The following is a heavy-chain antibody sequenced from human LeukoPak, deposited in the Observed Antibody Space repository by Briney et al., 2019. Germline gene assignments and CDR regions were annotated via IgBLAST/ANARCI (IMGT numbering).Heavy chain of an antibody. J-gene: IGHJ4*02. CDR2: IVVGSGNT. Sequence: ASVKVSCKASGFTFTSSAVQWVRQARGQRLEWIGWIVVGSGNTNYAQKFQERVTIIRDTSTSTAYMELSSLRSEDTAVYYCAADVSNPRGASGYWGQGTLVTVSS. CDR1: GFTFTSSA. D-gene: IGHD4-11*01. V-gene: IGHV1-58*01. CDR3: AADVSNPRGASGY.